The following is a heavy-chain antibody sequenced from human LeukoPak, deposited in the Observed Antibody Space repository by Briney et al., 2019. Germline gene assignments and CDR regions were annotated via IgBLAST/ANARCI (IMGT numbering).Heavy chain of an antibody. J-gene: IGHJ6*03. CDR2: ISYDGSNK. D-gene: IGHD5-18*01. Sequence: GGSLRLSCAASGFIFSSYGMHWVRQAPGKGLEWVAVISYDGSNKYYADSVKGRFTISRDNSKNTLYLQMNSLRAEDTAVYYCAKVGYSYGYGYYYYYYMDVWGKGTTVTVSS. V-gene: IGHV3-30*18. CDR3: AKVGYSYGYGYYYYYYMDV. CDR1: GFIFSSYG.